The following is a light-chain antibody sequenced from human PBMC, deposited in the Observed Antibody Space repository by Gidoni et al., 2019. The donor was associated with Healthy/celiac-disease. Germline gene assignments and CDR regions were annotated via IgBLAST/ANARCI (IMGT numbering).Light chain of an antibody. CDR3: QQSYSTPRKT. V-gene: IGKV1-39*01. CDR2: AAS. J-gene: IGKJ2*01. CDR1: QSISSY. Sequence: DIQMTQSPSSLSASVGDRVTITCRASQSISSYLHWYQQKPGKAPKLLIYAASSLQSGVPPRFSGSGSGTDFTLTISSLQPEDFATYYCQQSYSTPRKTFGQGTKLEIK.